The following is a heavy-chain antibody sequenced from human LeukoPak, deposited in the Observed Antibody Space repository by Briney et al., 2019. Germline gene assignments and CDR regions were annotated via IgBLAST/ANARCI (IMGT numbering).Heavy chain of an antibody. CDR1: GGSISSYY. V-gene: IGHV4-59*01. J-gene: IGHJ4*02. D-gene: IGHD6-19*01. Sequence: SETLSLTCTVSGGSISSYYWSWIRQPPGRGLDWIGYIYYSGSTNYNASLKSRVTISVDTSKTQFSLKLSSVTAADTAVYYCARDRSRGWYFDYWGQGTLVTVSS. CDR3: ARDRSRGWYFDY. CDR2: IYYSGST.